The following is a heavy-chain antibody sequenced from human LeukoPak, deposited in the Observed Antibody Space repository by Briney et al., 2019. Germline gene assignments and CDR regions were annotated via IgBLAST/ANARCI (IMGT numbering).Heavy chain of an antibody. V-gene: IGHV3-30*03. CDR3: VQGGQYTRAYSDAFGL. Sequence: GGSLRLSCAASGITFSHHGMDWVRQAPGKGLEWVAGIQYDGSIKFYLDSVKGRFTISRDNSKNTLELQMNSLRFEDTAVYFCVQGGQYTRAYSDAFGLWGQGTMVTVSS. CDR2: IQYDGSIK. CDR1: GITFSHHG. D-gene: IGHD2-21*01. J-gene: IGHJ3*01.